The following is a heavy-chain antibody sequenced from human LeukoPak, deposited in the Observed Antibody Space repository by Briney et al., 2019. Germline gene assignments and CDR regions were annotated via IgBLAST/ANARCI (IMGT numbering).Heavy chain of an antibody. CDR1: GFTFSSYA. D-gene: IGHD3-22*01. CDR2: ISSNGGST. CDR3: VKPPYYYDSSGYLMMRAFDI. J-gene: IGHJ3*02. V-gene: IGHV3-64D*09. Sequence: GGSLRLSCSASGFTFSSYAMHWVRQAPGKGLEYVSAISSNGGSTYYADSVKGRFTISRDNSKNTLYLQMSSLRAEDTAVYYCVKPPYYYDSSGYLMMRAFDIWGQGTMVTVSS.